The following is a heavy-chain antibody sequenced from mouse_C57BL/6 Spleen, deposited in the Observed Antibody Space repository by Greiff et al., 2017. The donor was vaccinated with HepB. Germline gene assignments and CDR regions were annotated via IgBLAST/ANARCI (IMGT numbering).Heavy chain of an antibody. V-gene: IGHV5-9*01. CDR1: GFTFSSYT. CDR2: ISGGGGNT. D-gene: IGHD1-1*01. J-gene: IGHJ2*01. CDR3: ARENYGSPDFDC. Sequence: EVQLVESGGGLVKPGGSLKLSCAASGFTFSSYTMSWVRQTPEKRLEWVATISGGGGNTYYPDSVKGRFTISRDNAKNTLYLQMSSLRSEDTALYYCARENYGSPDFDCWGQGTTLTVAS.